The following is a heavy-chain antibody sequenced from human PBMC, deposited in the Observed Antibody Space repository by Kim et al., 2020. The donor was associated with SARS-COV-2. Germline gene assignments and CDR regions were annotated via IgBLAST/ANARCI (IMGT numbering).Heavy chain of an antibody. J-gene: IGHJ4*02. V-gene: IGHV3-23*01. Sequence: GRYTSSRDNSKNTLYLQMHSLRAEDTAVYYCAKTRSYYDFWSGYGGTFDYWGQGTLVTVSS. D-gene: IGHD3-3*01. CDR3: AKTRSYYDFWSGYGGTFDY.